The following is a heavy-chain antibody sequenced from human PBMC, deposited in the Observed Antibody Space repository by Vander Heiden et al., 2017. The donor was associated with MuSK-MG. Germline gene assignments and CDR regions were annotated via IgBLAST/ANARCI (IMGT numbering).Heavy chain of an antibody. D-gene: IGHD2-15*01. CDR1: VFTFSSYG. Sequence: QVQLVESGGGVVQPGRSLRLSCAASVFTFSSYGMHWVRQAPGKGLEWVAVISYDGSNKYYADSVKGRFTISRDNSKNTLYLQMNSLRAEDTAVYYCAKGKFYCSGGSCYPYYFDYWGQGTLVTVSS. J-gene: IGHJ4*02. CDR2: ISYDGSNK. V-gene: IGHV3-30*18. CDR3: AKGKFYCSGGSCYPYYFDY.